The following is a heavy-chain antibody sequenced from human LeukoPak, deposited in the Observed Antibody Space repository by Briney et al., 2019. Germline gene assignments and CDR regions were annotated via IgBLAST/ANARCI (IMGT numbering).Heavy chain of an antibody. CDR1: GFTFSSYG. CDR3: AKDEGIAAAGTGLDY. Sequence: GGSLRLSRAASGFTFSSYGMHWVRQAPGKGLEWVAVISYDGSNKYYADSVKGRFTISRDNSKNTLYLQMNSLRAEDTAVYYCAKDEGIAAAGTGLDYWGQGTLVTVSS. V-gene: IGHV3-30*18. J-gene: IGHJ4*02. CDR2: ISYDGSNK. D-gene: IGHD6-13*01.